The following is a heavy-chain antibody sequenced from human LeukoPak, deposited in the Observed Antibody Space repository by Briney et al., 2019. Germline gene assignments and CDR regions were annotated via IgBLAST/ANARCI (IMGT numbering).Heavy chain of an antibody. Sequence: SETLSLTCTVSGGSISSYYWSWIRQPPGMGLEWIGYIYYSGSTNYNPSLKSRVTISVDTSKNQFSLKLSSVTAADTAVYYCARTLPGIAAAGTAGPVDYWGQGTLVTVSS. J-gene: IGHJ4*02. CDR1: GGSISSYY. CDR2: IYYSGST. V-gene: IGHV4-59*12. CDR3: ARTLPGIAAAGTAGPVDY. D-gene: IGHD6-13*01.